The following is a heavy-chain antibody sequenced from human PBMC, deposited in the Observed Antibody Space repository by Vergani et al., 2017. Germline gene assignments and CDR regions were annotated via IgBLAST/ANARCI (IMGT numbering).Heavy chain of an antibody. CDR2: INHSGST. D-gene: IGHD3-10*01. Sequence: QVQLQQWGAGLLKPSETLSLTCAVYGGSFSGYYWSWIRQPQGKGLEWIGEINHSGSTNYNPSLNSRVTISVDTSKNQFSLKLSSVTAADTAVYYCAGGRGGSGSYAYYYDMDVWGKGTTVTVSS. V-gene: IGHV4-34*01. CDR1: GGSFSGYY. J-gene: IGHJ6*03. CDR3: AGGRGGSGSYAYYYDMDV.